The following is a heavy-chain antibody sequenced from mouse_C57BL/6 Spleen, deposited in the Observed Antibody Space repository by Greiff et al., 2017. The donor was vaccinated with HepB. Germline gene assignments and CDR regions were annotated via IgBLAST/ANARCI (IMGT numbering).Heavy chain of an antibody. CDR2: IHPNSGST. J-gene: IGHJ1*03. V-gene: IGHV1-64*01. Sequence: VQLQQPGAELVKPGASVKLSCKASGYTFTSYWMHWVKQRPGQGLEWIGMIHPNSGSTNYNEKFKSKATLTVDKSSSTAYMQLSSLTSEDSAVYYCAREWATVVATNWYFDVWGTGTTVTVSS. D-gene: IGHD1-1*01. CDR3: AREWATVVATNWYFDV. CDR1: GYTFTSYW.